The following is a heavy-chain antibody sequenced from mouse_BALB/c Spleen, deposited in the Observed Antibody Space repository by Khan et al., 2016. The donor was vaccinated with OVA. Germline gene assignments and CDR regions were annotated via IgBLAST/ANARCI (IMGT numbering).Heavy chain of an antibody. J-gene: IGHJ3*01. D-gene: IGHD3-1*01. CDR2: IDPFNGGA. CDR1: GYSFTNYY. CDR3: TRLGTSGWVTY. V-gene: IGHV1S135*01. Sequence: EVQLQQSGPELMKPGASVKISCKASGYSFTNYYIHWVKQSHGQSLEWIGYIDPFNGGATYNQKFKGTATLTVDKSSSTAYMHLSSLTSADSEVYYCTRLGTSGWVTYRGQGALVTVSA.